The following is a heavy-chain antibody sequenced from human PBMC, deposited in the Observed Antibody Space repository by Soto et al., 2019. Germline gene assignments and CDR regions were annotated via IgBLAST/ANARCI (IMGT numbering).Heavy chain of an antibody. Sequence: PGGSLRLSCAASGFTFSSYGMHWVRQAPGKGLEWVAVIWYDGSNKYYADSVKGRFTISRDNSKNTLYLQMNSLRAEDTAVYYCARENGLVHSGWYPPGAFDIWGQGTMVTVSS. J-gene: IGHJ3*02. V-gene: IGHV3-33*01. CDR1: GFTFSSYG. CDR2: IWYDGSNK. CDR3: ARENGLVHSGWYPPGAFDI. D-gene: IGHD6-19*01.